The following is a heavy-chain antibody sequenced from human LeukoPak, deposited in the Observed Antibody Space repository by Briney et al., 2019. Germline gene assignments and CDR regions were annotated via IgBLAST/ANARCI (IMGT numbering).Heavy chain of an antibody. CDR1: GFAFSSYN. V-gene: IGHV3-48*02. CDR3: ARRPYSDTSGRLSDV. J-gene: IGHJ6*02. Sequence: GGSLRLSCAASGFAFSSYNMNWVRQAPGKGLEWISYIGSSGSPTHYADSVGGRFTISRDNAKNSLYLQMNSLRDEDTAVYFCARRPYSDTSGRLSDVWGQGTTVTVSS. D-gene: IGHD3-22*01. CDR2: IGSSGSPT.